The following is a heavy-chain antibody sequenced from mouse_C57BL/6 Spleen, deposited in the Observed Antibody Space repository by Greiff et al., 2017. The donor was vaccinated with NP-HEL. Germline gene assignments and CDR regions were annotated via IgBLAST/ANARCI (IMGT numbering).Heavy chain of an antibody. D-gene: IGHD1-1*01. J-gene: IGHJ2*01. CDR3: ARRDYGSSEFDY. Sequence: VKLMESGAELVKPGASVKMSCKASGYTFTTYPIEWMKQNHGKSLEWIGNFHPYNDDTKYNEKFKGKATLTVEKSSSTVYLELSRLTSDDSAVYYCARRDYGSSEFDYWGQGTTLTVSS. V-gene: IGHV1-47*01. CDR1: GYTFTTYP. CDR2: FHPYNDDT.